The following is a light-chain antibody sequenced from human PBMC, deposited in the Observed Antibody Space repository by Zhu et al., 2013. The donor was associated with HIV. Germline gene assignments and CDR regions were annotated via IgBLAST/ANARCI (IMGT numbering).Light chain of an antibody. CDR2: HAS. CDR1: QNVDID. Sequence: EVVLTQSPATLSFSPGERVTLSCRASQNVDIDLGWYQQRPGQAPRLLIYHASRRATGVPDKFSDSGSGTDFTLTISSLDPEDSAVYYCQQRSYWPPTFGGGPKVEI. V-gene: IGKV3-11*01. CDR3: QQRSYWPPT. J-gene: IGKJ4*01.